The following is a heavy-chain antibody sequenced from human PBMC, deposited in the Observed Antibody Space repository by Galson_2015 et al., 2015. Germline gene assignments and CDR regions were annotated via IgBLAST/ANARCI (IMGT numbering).Heavy chain of an antibody. V-gene: IGHV1-3*01. J-gene: IGHJ4*02. Sequence: SVKVSCKASGYTYIGYAMHWVRRAPGQRLEWMGWINAGNGNTIYSQRFQDRVTITRDTFASTVYMELSSLRSEDTAVYYCARVDYGDYYDYWGQGTLVTVSS. CDR3: ARVDYGDYYDY. CDR1: GYTYIGYA. D-gene: IGHD4-17*01. CDR2: INAGNGNT.